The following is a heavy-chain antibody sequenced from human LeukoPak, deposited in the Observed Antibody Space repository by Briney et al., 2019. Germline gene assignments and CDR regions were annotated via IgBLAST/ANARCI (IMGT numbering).Heavy chain of an antibody. Sequence: PGGSLRLSCLASGFTFSGSWMSWVRQAPGKALEWVANIKQDGSDKYYVDSVKGRFTISRDNAKSSLYLQVDSLRADDTAVYYCTRGRAASAYWGQGTLVTVSS. CDR3: TRGRAASAY. J-gene: IGHJ4*02. CDR2: IKQDGSDK. V-gene: IGHV3-7*01. CDR1: GFTFSGSW.